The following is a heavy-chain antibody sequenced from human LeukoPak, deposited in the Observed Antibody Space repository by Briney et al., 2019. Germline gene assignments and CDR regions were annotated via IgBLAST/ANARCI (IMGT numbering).Heavy chain of an antibody. CDR1: GYTLTELS. J-gene: IGHJ4*02. CDR3: ATGAAWDLLTY. Sequence: GASVNVSCRVSGYTLTELSTHWVRQAPGKGLEWMGGFDPEDGEAVYAQKFQGRVTMTEDTSTNTAYMELSSLRSEDTAVFYCATGAAWDLLTYWGQGTLVTVSS. CDR2: FDPEDGEA. D-gene: IGHD1-26*01. V-gene: IGHV1-24*01.